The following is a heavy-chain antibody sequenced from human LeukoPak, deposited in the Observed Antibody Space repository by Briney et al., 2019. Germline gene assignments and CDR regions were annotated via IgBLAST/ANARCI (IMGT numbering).Heavy chain of an antibody. J-gene: IGHJ4*02. V-gene: IGHV3-74*01. CDR1: GNYW. CDR3: VSFYETY. CDR2: INSDGSWT. Sequence: GGSLRLSCAASGNYWMHWVRQVPGKGLVWVSHINSDGSWTSYANSVKGRFTISKDNAKNTVYLQMNSLRAEDTAVYYCVSFYETYWGRGTLVTVSS. D-gene: IGHD2/OR15-2a*01.